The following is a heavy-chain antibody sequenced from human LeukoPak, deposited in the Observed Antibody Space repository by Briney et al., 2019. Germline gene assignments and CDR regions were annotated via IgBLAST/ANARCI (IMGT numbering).Heavy chain of an antibody. D-gene: IGHD2-21*02. CDR3: AKVVAPYCGGDCYSI. J-gene: IGHJ3*02. V-gene: IGHV3-23*01. CDR1: GLTFSSFA. Sequence: GGSLRLSCAASGLTFSSFAMSWVRQAPGKGLEWVSAISGIGGSTYYADSVKGRFTISRDNSKNTLYLLMNSLRAEDTALYYCAKVVAPYCGGDCYSIWGQGTVVTVSS. CDR2: ISGIGGST.